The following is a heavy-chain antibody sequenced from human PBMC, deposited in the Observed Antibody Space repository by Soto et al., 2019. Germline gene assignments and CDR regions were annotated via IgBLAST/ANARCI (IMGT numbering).Heavy chain of an antibody. V-gene: IGHV4-61*08. D-gene: IGHD3-3*01. Sequence: TLSLTCTVSGGSVNSGGYYWSWIRQPPGKGLEWIGYIYYSGSTNFNPSLKSRVTISIDTSKNQFSLKLSSVTPADTAVYYCARDPMGGVDWFDPWGQGTLVTVSS. J-gene: IGHJ5*02. CDR2: IYYSGST. CDR1: GGSVNSGGYY. CDR3: ARDPMGGVDWFDP.